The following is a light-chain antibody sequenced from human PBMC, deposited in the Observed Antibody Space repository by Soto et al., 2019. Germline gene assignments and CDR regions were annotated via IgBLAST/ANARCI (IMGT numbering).Light chain of an antibody. CDR2: EGS. V-gene: IGLV2-23*03. CDR1: SSDVVSYNL. CDR3: CSYAGSSTFVV. Sequence: QSALTHPASVSGAPGQSITISCTGTSSDVVSYNLVSWYQQHRGKAPKLMIYEGSTRPSGVPNRFSGSKSGNTASLTISGLQAEDEADSYCCSYAGSSTFVVFGGGTKLTVL. J-gene: IGLJ2*01.